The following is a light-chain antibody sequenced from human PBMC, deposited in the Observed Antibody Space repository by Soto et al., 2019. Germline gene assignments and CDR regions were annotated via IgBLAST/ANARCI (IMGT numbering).Light chain of an antibody. J-gene: IGLJ1*01. Sequence: QSVLTQPASVSGSPGQSITISCTGTSSDVGGYNYVSWYQQHPGQAPKLILYEVSTRPSGVSNRFSGSKSGNTASLTISGLQDEDEADYYCNSYTSKATGVFGTGTKLTVL. V-gene: IGLV2-14*01. CDR3: NSYTSKATGV. CDR2: EVS. CDR1: SSDVGGYNY.